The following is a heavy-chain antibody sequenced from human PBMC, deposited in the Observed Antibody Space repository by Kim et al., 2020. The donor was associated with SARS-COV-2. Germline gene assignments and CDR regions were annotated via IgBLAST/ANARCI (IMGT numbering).Heavy chain of an antibody. D-gene: IGHD6-13*01. Sequence: SETLSLTCTVSGGSISSYSWNWIRQPPGKGLEWIGYISYSGSTNYNPNYNPSLKSRVTISVDTSKNQFSLKLSSGTAADTAVYYCARALVRYSSSWYKDYWGQGTLVTVSS. CDR1: GGSISSYS. CDR3: ARALVRYSSSWYKDY. J-gene: IGHJ4*02. CDR2: ISYSGSTNYNP. V-gene: IGHV4-59*01.